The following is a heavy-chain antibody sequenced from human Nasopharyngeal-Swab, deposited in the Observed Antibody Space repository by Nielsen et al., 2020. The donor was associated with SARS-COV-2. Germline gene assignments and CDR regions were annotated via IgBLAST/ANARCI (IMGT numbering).Heavy chain of an antibody. V-gene: IGHV3-13*01. Sequence: ESLKISCAASGFTFRNNDMHWVRQGTGKGLEWVSGIGRGGDIYYADSVKGRFTTSRDNDKSSLHLQMNNLRAGDTAVYYCVTGIDGWNYWGRGTLVTVSS. D-gene: IGHD5-24*01. J-gene: IGHJ4*02. CDR1: GFTFRNND. CDR2: IGRGGDI. CDR3: VTGIDGWNY.